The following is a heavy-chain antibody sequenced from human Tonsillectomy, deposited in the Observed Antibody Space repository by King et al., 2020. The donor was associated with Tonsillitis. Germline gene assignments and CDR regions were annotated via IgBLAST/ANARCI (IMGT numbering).Heavy chain of an antibody. CDR3: ARGMGVYYDSSGYYKNLDAFDI. Sequence: VQLVESGGGVVQPGRSLRVSCAASGFTFSTYVVYWVRQAPGKGLEGLAVIPEDGINKYYVDSVKGRFTISRDNSKNTLYLQMNSLRADDTAVYYCARGMGVYYDSSGYYKNLDAFDIWGQGTMVTVSS. CDR2: IPEDGINK. J-gene: IGHJ3*02. D-gene: IGHD3-22*01. V-gene: IGHV3-30*04. CDR1: GFTFSTYV.